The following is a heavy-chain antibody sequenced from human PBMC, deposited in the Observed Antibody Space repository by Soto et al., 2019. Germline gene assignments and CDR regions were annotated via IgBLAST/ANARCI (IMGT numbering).Heavy chain of an antibody. CDR2: IYYRGNT. D-gene: IGHD3-9*01. CDR3: ARLEGLATIAYYFDY. CDR1: GDSINSDNYY. J-gene: IGHJ4*02. Sequence: QLQLQESGPGLVKPSETLSLTCSVSGDSINSDNYYWGWIRQPPGKGLEWIGSIYYRGNTYYNPSLKTRVTISIDKSKSQFSLKLNSVTAADSAVYVCARLEGLATIAYYFDYWGQGTLVTVSS. V-gene: IGHV4-39*01.